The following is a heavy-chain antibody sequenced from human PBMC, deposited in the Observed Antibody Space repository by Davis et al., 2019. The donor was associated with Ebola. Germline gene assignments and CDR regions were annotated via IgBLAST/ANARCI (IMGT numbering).Heavy chain of an antibody. CDR1: GYTFTSYY. J-gene: IGHJ5*02. CDR3: AKSGGSGTSTNWFDP. V-gene: IGHV1-3*01. D-gene: IGHD1-1*01. Sequence: AASVKVSCKASGYTFTSYYMHWVRQAPGQRLEWMGWINGGNGNTKYSEKFQDRVTITRDTSASTAYMQLRSLRSEDTAIYYCAKSGGSGTSTNWFDPWGQGTLVTVSS. CDR2: INGGNGNT.